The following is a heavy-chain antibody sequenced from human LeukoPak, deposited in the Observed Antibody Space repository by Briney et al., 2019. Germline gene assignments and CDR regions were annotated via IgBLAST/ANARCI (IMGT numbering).Heavy chain of an antibody. CDR3: ATRGELLDFDAFDF. D-gene: IGHD1-26*01. V-gene: IGHV3-53*01. Sequence: GGSLRLSCAASGFTVSSNYMSWVRQAPGKGLEWVSVIYSGGSTYYADSVKGRFTISRDNSKNTLYLQMNSLRAEDTAAYYCATRGELLDFDAFDFWGQGTMVTVSS. CDR1: GFTVSSNY. J-gene: IGHJ3*01. CDR2: IYSGGST.